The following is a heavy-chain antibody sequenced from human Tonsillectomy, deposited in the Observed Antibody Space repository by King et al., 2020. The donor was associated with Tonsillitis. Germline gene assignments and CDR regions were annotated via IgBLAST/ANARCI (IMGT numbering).Heavy chain of an antibody. CDR1: GFILSSYG. D-gene: IGHD1-14*01. Sequence: VQLVESGGGVVQPGRSLRLSCAASGFILSSYGMHWVRQAPGKGLEWVAVISYDGSNKYYTDSVKGRFTISRDNSKNTLYLQMNSLRAEDTAVYYCAKVTDFGTSFGYFDYWGQETLVTVSS. CDR3: AKVTDFGTSFGYFDY. J-gene: IGHJ4*02. V-gene: IGHV3-30*18. CDR2: ISYDGSNK.